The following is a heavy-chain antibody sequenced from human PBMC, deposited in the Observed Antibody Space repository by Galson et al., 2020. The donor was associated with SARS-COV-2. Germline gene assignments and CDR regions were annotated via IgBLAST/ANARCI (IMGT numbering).Heavy chain of an antibody. D-gene: IGHD3-16*01. CDR2: ISSSGGTI. J-gene: IGHJ4*02. CDR1: AFTFSTYD. V-gene: IGHV3-48*03. Sequence: GGSLRLSCAASAFTFSTYDMNWVRQAPGKGLEWISFISSSGGTIYYADSAKGRFTVSRDNAKNSLYLQMNSLRVDDTAVYYCARDWALDSWGQGTLVTVSS. CDR3: ARDWALDS.